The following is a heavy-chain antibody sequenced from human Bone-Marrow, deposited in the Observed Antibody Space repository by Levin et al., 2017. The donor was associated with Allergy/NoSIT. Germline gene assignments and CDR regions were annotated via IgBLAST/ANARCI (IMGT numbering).Heavy chain of an antibody. CDR3: ARVRYGDLTVFDY. CDR2: VFPGDSET. V-gene: IGHV5-51*01. D-gene: IGHD4-17*01. Sequence: GGSLRLSCKGSGYRFTNNWIAWVRRMPGKGLELMGIVFPGDSETRYSPSFQGQVTFSVDKSISTAYLQWGGLRASDTAMYYCARVRYGDLTVFDYWGQGTLVTVSS. J-gene: IGHJ4*02. CDR1: GYRFTNNW.